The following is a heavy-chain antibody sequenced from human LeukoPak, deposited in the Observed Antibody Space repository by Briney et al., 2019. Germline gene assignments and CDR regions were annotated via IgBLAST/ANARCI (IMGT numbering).Heavy chain of an antibody. Sequence: PGGSLRLSCAASGLTFSTYGMHWVRQAPGKGLEWVAVISSDGSDKYYADSVKGRFAISRDNSKNTLYLQMNSLRAEDTAVYYCAKSYPSSWYALDYWGQGTLVTVSS. D-gene: IGHD6-13*01. CDR2: ISSDGSDK. J-gene: IGHJ4*02. CDR3: AKSYPSSWYALDY. V-gene: IGHV3-30*18. CDR1: GLTFSTYG.